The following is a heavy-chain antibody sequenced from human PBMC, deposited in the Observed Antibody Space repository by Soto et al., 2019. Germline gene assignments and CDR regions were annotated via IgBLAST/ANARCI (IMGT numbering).Heavy chain of an antibody. CDR3: ARDSLRFWEWLDAFDI. V-gene: IGHV4-31*03. Sequence: QVQLQESGPGLVKPSQTLSLSCTVAGGSISSGGYYWSWIRQHAGKGLEWIGYIYYSGSTYYNPSLKSRVTISVDTSKNQFSLKLSSVTAADTAVYYCARDSLRFWEWLDAFDIWGQGTMVTVSS. CDR1: GGSISSGGYY. D-gene: IGHD3-3*01. J-gene: IGHJ3*02. CDR2: IYYSGST.